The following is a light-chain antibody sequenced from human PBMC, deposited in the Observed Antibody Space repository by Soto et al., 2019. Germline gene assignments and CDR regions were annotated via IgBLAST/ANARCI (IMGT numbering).Light chain of an antibody. Sequence: LTQPPSVSVSPGQTARITCSGDALAIQYAYWYQQKPGQAPVLVIYKDSERPSGIPERFSGSSSGTRVTLTISEVQAEDEADYYCQSADSGGTPVIFGGGTKLTVL. CDR1: ALAIQY. CDR3: QSADSGGTPVI. V-gene: IGLV3-25*03. J-gene: IGLJ2*01. CDR2: KDS.